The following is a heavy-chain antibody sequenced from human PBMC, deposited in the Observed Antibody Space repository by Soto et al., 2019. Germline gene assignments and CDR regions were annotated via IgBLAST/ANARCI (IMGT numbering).Heavy chain of an antibody. Sequence: PGGSLRLSCTASGFTFSSYAMNWVRQAPGKGLEWVSAISGSGGGTYYADSVKGRFTISRDNSKNTLYLQMNSLRAEDTAVYYCAKVEWYLYYFGYWGQGTLVTVSS. CDR2: ISGSGGGT. CDR3: AKVEWYLYYFGY. D-gene: IGHD2-15*01. CDR1: GFTFSSYA. J-gene: IGHJ4*02. V-gene: IGHV3-23*01.